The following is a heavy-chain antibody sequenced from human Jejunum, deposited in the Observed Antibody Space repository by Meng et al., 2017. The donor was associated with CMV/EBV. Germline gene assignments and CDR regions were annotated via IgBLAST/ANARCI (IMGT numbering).Heavy chain of an antibody. CDR1: GYTFTNYY. CDR3: ARASRVLGGFDY. V-gene: IGHV1-46*01. CDR2: INTSVGYT. D-gene: IGHD3-16*01. Sequence: QVKLVQCGAEVKKPGASVKVSCKASGYTFTNYYMHWVRQSPGQGLEWMGIINTSVGYTSHAQKFQGRVTMTRDTSTSTVHMEVSSLRSADTAVYYCARASRVLGGFDYWGQGTLVTVSS. J-gene: IGHJ4*02.